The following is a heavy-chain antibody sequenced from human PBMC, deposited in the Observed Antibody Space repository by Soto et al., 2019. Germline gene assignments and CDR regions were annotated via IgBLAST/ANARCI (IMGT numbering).Heavy chain of an antibody. CDR2: ISGYNGDT. Sequence: GASVKVSCKASGYTFTRYGISWVQQAPGQGLEWIGWISGYNGDTNYAQKFQGRVTMTVDTSTTTAFMEMTSLTSDDRAVYYCAKNGQPPYYYYGMDVWGQGTTVTVSS. CDR3: AKNGQPPYYYYGMDV. D-gene: IGHD2-8*01. J-gene: IGHJ6*02. CDR1: GYTFTRYG. V-gene: IGHV1-18*01.